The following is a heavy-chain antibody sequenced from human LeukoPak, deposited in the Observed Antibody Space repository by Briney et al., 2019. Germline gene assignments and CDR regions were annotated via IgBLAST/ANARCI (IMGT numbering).Heavy chain of an antibody. J-gene: IGHJ4*02. D-gene: IGHD4-17*01. CDR2: INWNGGST. CDR3: ARLGDTTVTTEIDY. CDR1: GFTFDDYG. Sequence: PGGSLRLSCAASGFTFDDYGMSWVRQAPGKGLEWVSGINWNGGSTGHADSLKGRFTISRDNAKNSLYLQMNSLRAEDTALYYCARLGDTTVTTEIDYWGQGTLVTVSS. V-gene: IGHV3-20*04.